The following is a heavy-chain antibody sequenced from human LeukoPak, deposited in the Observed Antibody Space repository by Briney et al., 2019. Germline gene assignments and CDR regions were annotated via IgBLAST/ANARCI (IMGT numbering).Heavy chain of an antibody. CDR1: GGSFSGYY. J-gene: IGHJ5*02. Sequence: SETPSLTCAVYGGSFSGYYWSWIRQPAGKGLAWNGSIYTSGSTNYNPSLKSRVTMSVDTSKNQFSLKLSSVTAADTAVYYCARDGAVAGPPHNWFDPWGQGTLVTVSS. CDR2: IYTSGST. CDR3: ARDGAVAGPPHNWFDP. V-gene: IGHV4-4*07. D-gene: IGHD6-19*01.